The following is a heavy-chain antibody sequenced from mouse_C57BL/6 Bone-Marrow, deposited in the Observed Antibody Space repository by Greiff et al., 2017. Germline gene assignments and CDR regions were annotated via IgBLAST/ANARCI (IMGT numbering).Heavy chain of an antibody. CDR3: ARPYYSNYGFAY. V-gene: IGHV5-9*01. CDR2: ISGGGGNT. J-gene: IGHJ3*01. Sequence: EVKLVESGGGLVKPGGSLKLSCAASGFTFSSYTMSWVRQTPEKRLEWVATISGGGGNTYYPDSVKGRFTISRDNATNTLYLQMSSLRSEDTALYYCARPYYSNYGFAYWGQGTLVTVSA. D-gene: IGHD2-5*01. CDR1: GFTFSSYT.